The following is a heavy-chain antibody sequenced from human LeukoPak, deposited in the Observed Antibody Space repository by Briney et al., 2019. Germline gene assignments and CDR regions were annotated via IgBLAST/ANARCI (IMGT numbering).Heavy chain of an antibody. D-gene: IGHD5-24*01. J-gene: IGHJ4*02. V-gene: IGHV3-23*01. CDR1: GFTFNSYA. CDR2: ISDGGVST. Sequence: GGSLRLSCAASGFTFNSYAMSWVRQAPGKGLEWVSAISDGGVSTYYADSVRGRLTIPRDNSKNTLYLQMNSLRAEDTAIYYCATSKRDGYNYFDYWGQGTLVTVSS. CDR3: ATSKRDGYNYFDY.